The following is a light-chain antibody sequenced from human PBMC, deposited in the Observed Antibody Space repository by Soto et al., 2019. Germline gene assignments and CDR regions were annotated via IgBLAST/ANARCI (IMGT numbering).Light chain of an antibody. CDR2: EVS. Sequence: QSALTQPASVSGSPGQSITISCTGTSSDVGGYNYVSWYQQHPGKAPKLMIYEVSNRPSGISNRFSGSKSGNTASLTISGLQAEDEADYYCSSYTSRGTYVFGTGTKGTVL. V-gene: IGLV2-14*01. CDR1: SSDVGGYNY. CDR3: SSYTSRGTYV. J-gene: IGLJ1*01.